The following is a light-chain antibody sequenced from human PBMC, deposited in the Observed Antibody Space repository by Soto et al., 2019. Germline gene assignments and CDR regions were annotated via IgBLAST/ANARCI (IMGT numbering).Light chain of an antibody. CDR2: YDR. CDR3: QVWNGGRDHVV. CDR1: NIGSKS. V-gene: IGLV3-21*04. J-gene: IGLJ2*01. Sequence: SYELTQPPSLSVAPGKTARITCGGRNIGSKSVHWYQQKPGQAPVLVIYYDRDRPSWIPERFSGSNSGNTATLTISRVEAGDEADYYCQVWNGGRDHVVFGGGTKLTVL.